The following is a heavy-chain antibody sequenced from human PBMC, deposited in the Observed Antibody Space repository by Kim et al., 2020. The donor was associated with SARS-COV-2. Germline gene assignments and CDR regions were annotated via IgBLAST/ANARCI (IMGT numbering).Heavy chain of an antibody. D-gene: IGHD1-26*01. V-gene: IGHV4-39*07. CDR2: IYYSGST. CDR3: RVGAVFYYGMDV. CDR1: GGSISSSSYY. J-gene: IGHJ6*02. Sequence: SETLSLTCTVSGGSISSSSYYWGWIRQPPGKGLEWIGSIYYSGSTYYNPSLKSRVTISVDTSKNQFSPKLSSVTAADTAVYYCRVGAVFYYGMDVWGQGTTVTVSS.